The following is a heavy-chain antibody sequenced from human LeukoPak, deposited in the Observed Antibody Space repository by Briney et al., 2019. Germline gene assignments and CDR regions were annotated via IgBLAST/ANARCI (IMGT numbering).Heavy chain of an antibody. V-gene: IGHV1-18*01. Sequence: GASVKVSCKASGYTFTSYGISWVRQAPGQGLEWMGWISAYNGNTNYAQKLQGRVTMTTDTSTSTAYMELRSLRSDDTAVYYRARGEGAAGNNYYYYYGMDVWGQGTTVTVSS. D-gene: IGHD6-13*01. CDR1: GYTFTSYG. CDR2: ISAYNGNT. J-gene: IGHJ6*02. CDR3: ARGEGAAGNNYYYYYGMDV.